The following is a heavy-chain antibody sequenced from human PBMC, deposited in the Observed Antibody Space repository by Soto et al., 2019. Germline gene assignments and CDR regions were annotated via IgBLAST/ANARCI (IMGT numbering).Heavy chain of an antibody. J-gene: IGHJ4*02. CDR2: IYHSGST. V-gene: IGHV4-30-2*01. CDR1: GGSISSGGYS. CDR3: ARGKWLTYLR. Sequence: PSETLSLTCAVSGGSISSGGYSWSWIRQPPGKGLEWIGYIYHSGSTYYNPSLKSRVTISVDRSKNQFSLKLSSVTAADTAVYYCARGKWLTYLRWGQGTLVTVSS. D-gene: IGHD5-12*01.